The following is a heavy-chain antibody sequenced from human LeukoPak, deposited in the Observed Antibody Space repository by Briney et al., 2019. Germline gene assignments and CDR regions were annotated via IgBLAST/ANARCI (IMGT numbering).Heavy chain of an antibody. V-gene: IGHV1-2*02. Sequence: GASVKVSCKASGYTFTGYYMHWVGQAPGQGLEWMGWINPNSGGTKYAQTFQGRVTMTTDTSISTAYMELSGLRSDDMAVYYCARGFVYCGGDCYQSERAFDMWGQGTMVSVSS. CDR1: GYTFTGYY. J-gene: IGHJ3*02. CDR2: INPNSGGT. CDR3: ARGFVYCGGDCYQSERAFDM. D-gene: IGHD2-21*01.